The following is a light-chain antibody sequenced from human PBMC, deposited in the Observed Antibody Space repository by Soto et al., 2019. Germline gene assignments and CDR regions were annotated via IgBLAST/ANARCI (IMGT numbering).Light chain of an antibody. CDR1: QSVSSK. Sequence: EIVMTQSPATLSVSPGERATLSCRASQSVSSKLAWYQQKPGQAPRLLIYGASSRATGIPARFSGSGSETEFTLTISSLQSEDFAVYYCQQYKNWPPYTFGQGTKLEIK. V-gene: IGKV3-15*01. CDR2: GAS. J-gene: IGKJ2*01. CDR3: QQYKNWPPYT.